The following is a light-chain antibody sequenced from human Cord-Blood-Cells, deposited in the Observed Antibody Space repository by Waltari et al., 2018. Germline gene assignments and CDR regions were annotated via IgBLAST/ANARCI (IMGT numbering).Light chain of an antibody. CDR2: DVS. J-gene: IGLJ3*02. CDR1: SRDVGGYHY. Sequence: QSALTQPASVSGSPGQSITISCTGTSRDVGGYHYVSWYQQHPGKAPKRMIYDVSNRPSGVSNRFSGSKSGNTASLTISGLQAEDEADYYCSSYTSSSTWVFGGGTKLTVL. CDR3: SSYTSSSTWV. V-gene: IGLV2-14*03.